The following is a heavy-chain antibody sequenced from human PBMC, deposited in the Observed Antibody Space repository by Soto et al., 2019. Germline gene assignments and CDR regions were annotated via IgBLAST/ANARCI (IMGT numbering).Heavy chain of an antibody. CDR1: GGSISDDYSY. V-gene: IGHV4-39*02. Sequence: SETLSLTCNVSGGSISDDYSYWDWIRQPPGKGLEWIGSIDYTGSTYYNPSLKSRVTISIDTSKNRFSLKLNSVTATDTAVYNCARGLSSNAYYGWYIDLRGRGTLVTVSS. CDR3: ARGLSSNAYYGWYIDL. CDR2: IDYTGST. J-gene: IGHJ2*01. D-gene: IGHD1-26*01.